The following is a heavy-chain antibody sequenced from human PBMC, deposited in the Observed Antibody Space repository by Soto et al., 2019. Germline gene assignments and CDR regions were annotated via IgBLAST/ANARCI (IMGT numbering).Heavy chain of an antibody. CDR3: ARNRITIFGVVIGTVGRDNWFDP. Sequence: SETLSLTCTVSGGSVSSGSYYWSWIRQPPGKGLEWIGYIYYSGSTNYNPSLKSRVTISVDTSKNQFSLKLSSVTAADTAVYYCARNRITIFGVVIGTVGRDNWFDPWGQGTLVTVSS. CDR2: IYYSGST. V-gene: IGHV4-61*01. D-gene: IGHD3-3*01. J-gene: IGHJ5*02. CDR1: GGSVSSGSYY.